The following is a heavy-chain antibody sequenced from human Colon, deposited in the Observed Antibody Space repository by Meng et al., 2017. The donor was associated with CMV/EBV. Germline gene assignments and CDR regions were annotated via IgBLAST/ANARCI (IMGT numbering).Heavy chain of an antibody. J-gene: IGHJ4*02. Sequence: SETLSLTCTVSGGSISSSSYYWGWIRQPPGMGLGWIGSIYYSGSTYYNASLKSRVTISADKSKNQLSLKMRSVTAADTAVYYCASLDGYKGPSDYWGQGTLVTVSS. CDR3: ASLDGYKGPSDY. CDR1: GGSISSSSYY. D-gene: IGHD5-24*01. CDR2: IYYSGST. V-gene: IGHV4-39*07.